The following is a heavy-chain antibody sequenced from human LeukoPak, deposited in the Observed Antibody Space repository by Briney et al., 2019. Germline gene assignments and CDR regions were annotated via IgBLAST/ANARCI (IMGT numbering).Heavy chain of an antibody. CDR1: GYRFLSFW. CDR2: YYPADSDT. CDR3: ARPYYDDSSAYYYYFDY. V-gene: IGHV5-51*01. D-gene: IGHD3-22*01. Sequence: GGSLKISLKGSGYRFLSFWIAWVRQMPGKGLEWMGIYYPADSDTPFSTSFQAHVPISVNKSIIPASLHWSSLKAWDTAMDYCARPYYDDSSAYYYYFDYWGQGTLVTVSS. J-gene: IGHJ4*02.